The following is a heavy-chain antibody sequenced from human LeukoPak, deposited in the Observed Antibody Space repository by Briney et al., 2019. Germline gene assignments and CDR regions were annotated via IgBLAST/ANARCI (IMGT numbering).Heavy chain of an antibody. CDR1: GDSIRTIRY. J-gene: IGHJ6*02. CDR3: ATQGYNNQTMDV. V-gene: IGHV4-39*01. D-gene: IGHD5-24*01. Sequence: NPSETLSLTCTVSGDSIRTIRYWGWIRQPPGKGLEWIGAVYFSGSTYYNPSLKSRVIISVDTSKNQFSLNLTSVTAADTAVYYCATQGYNNQTMDVWGQGTTVTVSS. CDR2: VYFSGST.